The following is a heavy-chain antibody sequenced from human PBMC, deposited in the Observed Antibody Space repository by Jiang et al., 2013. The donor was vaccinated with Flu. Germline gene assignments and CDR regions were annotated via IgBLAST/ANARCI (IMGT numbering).Heavy chain of an antibody. J-gene: IGHJ4*02. V-gene: IGHV1-46*01. CDR1: GYTFTNYY. D-gene: IGHD2-2*01. CDR3: ARGGCTTTICYVAD. CDR2: INPTGAGT. Sequence: CKASGYTFTNYYIHWVRQAPGQGLEWMGLINPTGAGTSIAQKFQGRVTMTTDTSTSTIYVELSSLRSEDTAVYYCARGGCTTTICYVADWGQGTLVTVSS.